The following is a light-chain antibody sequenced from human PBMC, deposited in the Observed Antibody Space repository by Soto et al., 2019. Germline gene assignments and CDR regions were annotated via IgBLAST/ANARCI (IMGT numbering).Light chain of an antibody. CDR3: CSYSDITL. CDR1: SSDVGSYKL. J-gene: IGLJ2*01. CDR2: EGS. V-gene: IGLV2-23*01. Sequence: QSALTQPASVSGSPGQSITISCTGTSSDVGSYKLVSWYQHHPGKAPKLIIYEGSERPSGVSHRFYGSKSDNTASLTISGLQAEDEADYYCCSYSDITLFGGGTKLTVL.